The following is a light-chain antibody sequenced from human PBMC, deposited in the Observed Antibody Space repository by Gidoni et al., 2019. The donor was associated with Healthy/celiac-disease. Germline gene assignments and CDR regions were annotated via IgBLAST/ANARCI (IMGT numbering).Light chain of an antibody. CDR3: QQYYSTTVT. Sequence: DIVMTQSPDSLAVSLGERATINCKSSQSVLYSSNNKNYLAWYQQKPGQPPKLLIYWASTRESGVPDRFSGSGSGTDFTLTISSLQAEDVAVYYCQQYYSTTVTFGPXTKVDIK. CDR1: QSVLYSSNNKNY. V-gene: IGKV4-1*01. J-gene: IGKJ3*01. CDR2: WAS.